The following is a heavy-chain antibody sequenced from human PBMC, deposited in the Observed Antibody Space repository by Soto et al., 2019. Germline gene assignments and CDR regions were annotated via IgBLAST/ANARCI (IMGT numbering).Heavy chain of an antibody. J-gene: IGHJ4*02. Sequence: SLRLSCAASGFIFSNYAMSWVRQAPGKGLEWVSLIRGSGGPTNYADSVKGRFTVSRDNSKNILLLQMNSLRAEDTAVYYCVKDFRVGYDWTHDWGQGTLVTVSS. CDR3: VKDFRVGYDWTHD. CDR1: GFIFSNYA. V-gene: IGHV3-23*01. CDR2: IRGSGGPT. D-gene: IGHD5-12*01.